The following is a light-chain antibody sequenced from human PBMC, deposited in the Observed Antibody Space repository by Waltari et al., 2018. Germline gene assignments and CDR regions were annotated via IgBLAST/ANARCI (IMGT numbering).Light chain of an antibody. Sequence: QSVLTQPPSASGTPGQRVTISCSGLSSNIGSNYVYWYQQLPGTAPKLLIYRNNQRPAGVPDRFPGSKSGTSASLAISGLRSEDEADYYCATWDDSLSGWVFGGGTKLTVL. J-gene: IGLJ3*02. V-gene: IGLV1-47*01. CDR1: SSNIGSNY. CDR3: ATWDDSLSGWV. CDR2: RNN.